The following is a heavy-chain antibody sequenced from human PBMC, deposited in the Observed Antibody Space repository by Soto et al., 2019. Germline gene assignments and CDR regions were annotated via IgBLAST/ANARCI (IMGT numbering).Heavy chain of an antibody. V-gene: IGHV2-5*02. Sequence: QITLRESGPTVVKPTQTLTLTCTFSGFSLNTPGGGVGWIRQPPGKALEWVALIYWDDDKRYNPSLKRRLVITKDSFKIQVLLTMTNVDPVVTAKSYCAHLVTADDAAYFDFWGQGTLVPVSP. D-gene: IGHD3-3*01. CDR3: AHLVTADDAAYFDF. CDR1: GFSLNTPGGG. CDR2: IYWDDDK. J-gene: IGHJ4*02.